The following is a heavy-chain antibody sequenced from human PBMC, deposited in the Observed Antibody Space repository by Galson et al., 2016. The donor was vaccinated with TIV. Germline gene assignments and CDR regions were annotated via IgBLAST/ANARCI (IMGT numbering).Heavy chain of an antibody. CDR2: IYWDEDK. D-gene: IGHD3-16*02. CDR1: GFSVNTSGVG. Sequence: PALVKPTQTLTLTCTFSGFSVNTSGVGVGWIRQPPGKALEWLGLIYWDEDKRYSPSLKSRLTITKDTSKNRVVLTMTNLDPVDTATYFCAHSLLPRIMVTFGGVIVRSCYFDSWGQGTLVTVSS. J-gene: IGHJ4*02. CDR3: AHSLLPRIMVTFGGVIVRSCYFDS. V-gene: IGHV2-5*02.